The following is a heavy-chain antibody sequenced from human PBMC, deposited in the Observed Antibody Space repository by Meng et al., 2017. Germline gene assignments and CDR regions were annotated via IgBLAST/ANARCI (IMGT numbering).Heavy chain of an antibody. CDR1: GYTFTSYG. V-gene: IGHV1-18*01. CDR2: ISAYNGNT. Sequence: ASVKVSCKASGYTFTSYGISWVRQAPGQGLEWMGWISAYNGNTNYAQKLQGRVTMTTDTSTSTAYMELRSLRSDDTAVYYCARVPLRIYNWNDLPDYWGQGTLVTVSS. D-gene: IGHD1-1*01. CDR3: ARVPLRIYNWNDLPDY. J-gene: IGHJ4*02.